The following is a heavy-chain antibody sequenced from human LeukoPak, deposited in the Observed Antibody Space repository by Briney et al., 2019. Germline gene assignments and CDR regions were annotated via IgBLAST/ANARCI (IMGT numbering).Heavy chain of an antibody. CDR3: AMNWNCDY. D-gene: IGHD1-1*01. CDR2: ISSGGST. J-gene: IGHJ4*02. CDR1: GFTFSSYA. Sequence: GGSLRLSCSASGFTFSSYAMLWVGQAPGKGLECVSAISSGGSTHYADSVKGRFTISRDDSENTLYLQMSSLRAEDTAVYYCAMNWNCDYWGQGTLVTVSS. V-gene: IGHV3-64D*09.